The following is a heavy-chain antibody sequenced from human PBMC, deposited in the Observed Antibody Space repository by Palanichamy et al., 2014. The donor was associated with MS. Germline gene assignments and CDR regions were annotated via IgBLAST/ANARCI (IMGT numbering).Heavy chain of an antibody. D-gene: IGHD3-10*01. Sequence: QVQLVQSGAEVKKPGASVKVSCKASGYTFTSYYMHWVRQAPGQGLEWMGIINPSGGSTSYAQKFQGRVTMTRDTSTSTVYMELSSLRSEDTAVYYCAGGFGSGSRAYDAFDIWGQGTMVTVSS. CDR3: AGGFGSGSRAYDAFDI. CDR2: INPSGGST. V-gene: IGHV1-46*01. CDR1: GYTFTSYY. J-gene: IGHJ3*02.